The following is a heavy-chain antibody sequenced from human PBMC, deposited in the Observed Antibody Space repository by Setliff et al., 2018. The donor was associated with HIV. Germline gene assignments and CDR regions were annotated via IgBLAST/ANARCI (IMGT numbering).Heavy chain of an antibody. D-gene: IGHD3-9*01. J-gene: IGHJ4*02. CDR3: ARRTGDDWYYFDY. CDR2: ISGSGGST. V-gene: IGHV3-23*01. Sequence: GESLKISCAASGFTFNNYAMSWVRQAPGKGLEWVSTISGSGGSTYFADSVKGRFTISRDNSKNTLYLQMNSLRTEDTAIYYCARRTGDDWYYFDYWGQGTLVTVSS. CDR1: GFTFNNYA.